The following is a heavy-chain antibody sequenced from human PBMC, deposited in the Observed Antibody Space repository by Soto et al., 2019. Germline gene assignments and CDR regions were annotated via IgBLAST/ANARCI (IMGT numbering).Heavy chain of an antibody. CDR3: ARGYYYGSGPWD. J-gene: IGHJ1*01. Sequence: QVQLVQSGAEVKKPGASVKVSCKASGYTFTSYGISWVRQAPGQGLEWMGWISAYNGNTNYAQKLQGRVTMTTDTAPSTAYRALGRLRSDDAAGNYCARGYYYGSGPWDWGPGTLVTVSA. CDR2: ISAYNGNT. V-gene: IGHV1-18*01. D-gene: IGHD3-10*01. CDR1: GYTFTSYG.